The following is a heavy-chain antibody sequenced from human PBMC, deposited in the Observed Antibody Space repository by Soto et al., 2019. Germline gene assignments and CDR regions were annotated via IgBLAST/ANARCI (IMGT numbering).Heavy chain of an antibody. CDR1: GFPFSFYG. J-gene: IGHJ3*02. CDR2: IVSDGSAI. D-gene: IGHD3-3*02. V-gene: IGHV3-33*01. CDR3: ARDDAFGNENGFDM. Sequence: PGGSLRLSCAVSGFPFSFYGFHWVRQSPGKGLEWLGVIVSDGSAIYHADSLEGRFFISRDNSKDILYLQMNSLRVEDTAVYYCARDDAFGNENGFDMWGQGTMVTVS.